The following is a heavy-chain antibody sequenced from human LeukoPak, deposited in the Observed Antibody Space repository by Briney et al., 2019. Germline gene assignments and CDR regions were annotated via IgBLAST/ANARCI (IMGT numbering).Heavy chain of an antibody. CDR3: ARNSWPFDN. Sequence: QPGGSLRLSCAASGFTFSSYWMHWVRQAPGKGLMWVSRINTDGSSTIYADSVKGRFTISRDNAKNTLYLQMNSLRAEDTAVYYCARNSWPFDNWGQGTLVTVSS. J-gene: IGHJ4*02. V-gene: IGHV3-74*01. CDR1: GFTFSSYW. CDR2: INTDGSST. D-gene: IGHD4-23*01.